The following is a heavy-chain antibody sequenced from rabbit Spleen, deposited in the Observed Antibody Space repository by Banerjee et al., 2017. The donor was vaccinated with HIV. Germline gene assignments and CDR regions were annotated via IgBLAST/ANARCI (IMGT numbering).Heavy chain of an antibody. J-gene: IGHJ3*01. D-gene: IGHD7-1*01. CDR2: IDPVFGIA. Sequence: QEQLVESGGGLVQPGGSLKLFCKASGFDFSSYGVNWVCQAPGKGLEWIGYIDPVFGIAVYASWVNGRFTISRDNAQNTLYLQLNSLTAADTATYFCVRSDGPYITPLTRLSLWGQGTLVTVS. V-gene: IGHV1S47*01. CDR3: VRSDGPYITPLTRLSL. CDR1: GFDFSSYG.